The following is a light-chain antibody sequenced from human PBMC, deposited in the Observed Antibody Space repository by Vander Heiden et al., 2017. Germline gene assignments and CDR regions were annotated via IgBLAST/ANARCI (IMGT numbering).Light chain of an antibody. CDR3: QQRNSYHPYT. V-gene: IGKV1-9*01. CDR2: AAS. J-gene: IGKJ2*01. CDR1: QGISSY. Sequence: DIQLTQSPSFLSASVGDRVTITCRASQGISSYLAWYQQKPLKAPKLLIYAASTLQSGLPSRFSRSGHGTEFTLTISSRQPEDFAPYYCQQRNSYHPYTFGQGTKMXIK.